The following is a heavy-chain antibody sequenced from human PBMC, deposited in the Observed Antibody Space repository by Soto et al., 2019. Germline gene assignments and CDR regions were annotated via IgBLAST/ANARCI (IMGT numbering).Heavy chain of an antibody. V-gene: IGHV3-21*01. CDR3: ARDEAADCSCAYYYGLEV. CDR2: ISSSSSYI. D-gene: IGHD6-13*01. Sequence: GGSLRLSCAASGFTFSSYSMNWVRQAPGKGLEWVSSISSSSSYIYYADSVKGRFTISRDNAKNSLYLQMNSLRAEDTAVYYCARDEAADCSCAYYYGLEVREQGSTVTVSS. CDR1: GFTFSSYS. J-gene: IGHJ6*01.